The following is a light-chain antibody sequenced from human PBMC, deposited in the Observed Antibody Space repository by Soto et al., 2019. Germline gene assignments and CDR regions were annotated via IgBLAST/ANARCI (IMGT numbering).Light chain of an antibody. CDR3: QQYYSYPPVT. CDR2: AAS. J-gene: IGKJ3*01. CDR1: QGISSY. V-gene: IGKV1-8*01. Sequence: AIRMTQSPSSFSASTGDRVTITCRASQGISSYLAWYQQKPGKAPKLLIYAASTLQSGVPSRFSGSGSGTDFTLTISCLQSDDFATDYCQQYYSYPPVTFGPGTKVDIK.